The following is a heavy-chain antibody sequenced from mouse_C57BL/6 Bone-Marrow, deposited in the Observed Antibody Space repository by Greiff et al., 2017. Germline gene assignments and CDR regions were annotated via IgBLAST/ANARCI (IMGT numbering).Heavy chain of an antibody. CDR3: ARIPITTRINYYAMDY. J-gene: IGHJ4*01. Sequence: VQLKQSVAELVRPGASVKLSCTASGFNIKNTYMHWVKQRPEQGLEWIGRIDPANGNTKYAPKFQGKATITADTSYNTAYLQLSSLTSEDTAIYYCARIPITTRINYYAMDYWGQGTSVTVSS. V-gene: IGHV14-3*01. CDR2: IDPANGNT. CDR1: GFNIKNTY. D-gene: IGHD1-1*01.